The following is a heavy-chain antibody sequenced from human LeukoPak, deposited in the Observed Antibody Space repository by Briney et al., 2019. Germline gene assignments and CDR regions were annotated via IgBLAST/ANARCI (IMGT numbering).Heavy chain of an antibody. CDR2: INPSGGST. V-gene: IGHV1-46*01. Sequence: AASVKVSCKASGYTFTSYYMHWVRQAPGQGLEWMGTINPSGGSTSYAQKFQGRVTMTTDMSTSTVYMELSSLVSEDTAVYYCGRGFDSGSYCEDYWGQGTLVTVSS. CDR3: GRGFDSGSYCEDY. J-gene: IGHJ4*02. D-gene: IGHD1-26*01. CDR1: GYTFTSYY.